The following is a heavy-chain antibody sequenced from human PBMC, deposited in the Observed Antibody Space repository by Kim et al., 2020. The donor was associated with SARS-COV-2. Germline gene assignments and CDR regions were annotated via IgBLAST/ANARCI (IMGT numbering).Heavy chain of an antibody. CDR2: INTNTGNP. CDR1: GYTFTRFP. V-gene: IGHV7-4-1*02. J-gene: IGHJ4*02. Sequence: ASVKVSCEASGYTFTRFPMNWVRQAPGQGLEWMGWINTNTGNPTYAQGFTGRFVFSLDTSVNTASLQISSLKAEDTAVYYCARIPPIVAADTDLDYWGQGTLVTVSS. CDR3: ARIPPIVAADTDLDY. D-gene: IGHD6-13*01.